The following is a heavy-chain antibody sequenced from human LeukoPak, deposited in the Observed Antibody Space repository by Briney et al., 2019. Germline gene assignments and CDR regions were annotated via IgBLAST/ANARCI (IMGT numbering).Heavy chain of an antibody. D-gene: IGHD3-22*01. CDR3: ARKDYYDSGFDY. J-gene: IGHJ4*02. V-gene: IGHV1-46*01. Sequence: ASVKVSCKASGYTFTSYYVHWVRQAPGQGLECMGLINPSGGSTRYAQKFQGRVTMTRDMSTTTVYMELSNLRSEDTAVYYCARKDYYDSGFDYWGQGTLVTVSS. CDR2: INPSGGST. CDR1: GYTFTSYY.